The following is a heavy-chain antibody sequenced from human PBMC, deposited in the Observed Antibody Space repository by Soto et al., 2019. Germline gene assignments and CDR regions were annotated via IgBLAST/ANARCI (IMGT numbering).Heavy chain of an antibody. CDR1: LFTFSSYA. CDR3: AKAYFDWPFDY. J-gene: IGHJ4*02. V-gene: IGHV3-23*01. Sequence: GSLRLSCSASLFTFSSYAMSCVRQAPGKGLEWVSAIRGSGGSTYYAESVKGRFTISRDNSKNTLYLQMNRLRAEDTAVYYCAKAYFDWPFDYWGQGTLVTVPS. D-gene: IGHD3-9*01. CDR2: IRGSGGST.